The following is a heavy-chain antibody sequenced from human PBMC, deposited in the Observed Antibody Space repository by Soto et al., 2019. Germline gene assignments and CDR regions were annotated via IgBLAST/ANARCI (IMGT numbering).Heavy chain of an antibody. CDR1: GDSISSSNYH. V-gene: IGHV4-39*01. CDR2: IYYNGNT. CDR3: VKAPELYGPLDY. Sequence: SETLSLTYNVSGDSISSSNYHWGWIRQPPGKGLVWIGTIYYNGNTYYNPSLKSRVTISVDTSKNQYSLKLSSVTAADTAVYYCVKAPELYGPLDYWGQGALVTVSS. J-gene: IGHJ4*02. D-gene: IGHD1-7*01.